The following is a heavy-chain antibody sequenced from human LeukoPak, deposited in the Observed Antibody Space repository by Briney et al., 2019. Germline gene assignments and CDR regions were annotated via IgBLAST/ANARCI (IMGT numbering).Heavy chain of an antibody. CDR3: AKDPKFDP. CDR2: ISYDGSNK. Sequence: GGSLRLSCAASGFTFSSYWMSWVRQAPGKGLEWVAVISYDGSNKYYADSVKGRFTISRDNSKNTLYLQMNSLRAEDTAVYYCAKDPKFDPWDQGTLVTVSS. J-gene: IGHJ5*02. CDR1: GFTFSSYW. V-gene: IGHV3-30*18.